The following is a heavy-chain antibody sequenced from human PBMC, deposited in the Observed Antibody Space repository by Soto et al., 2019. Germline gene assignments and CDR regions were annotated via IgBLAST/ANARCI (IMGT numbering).Heavy chain of an antibody. CDR2: IFSNDEK. D-gene: IGHD5-18*01. J-gene: IGHJ5*02. CDR3: ARSRRGSGYSYGQNWFDP. CDR1: GFSLSNARMG. V-gene: IGHV2-26*01. Sequence: QVTLKESGPVLVKPTETLTLTCTVSGFSLSNARMGVSWIRQPPGKALEWLEHIFSNDEKSYSTSLKSRLTISKDTSKSQVVLTMTNMDPVDTATYYCARSRRGSGYSYGQNWFDPWGQGTLVTVSS.